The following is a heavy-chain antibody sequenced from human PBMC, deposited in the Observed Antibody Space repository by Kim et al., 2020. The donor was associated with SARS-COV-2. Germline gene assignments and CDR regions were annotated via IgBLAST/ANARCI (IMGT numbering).Heavy chain of an antibody. V-gene: IGHV3-33*05. J-gene: IGHJ4*02. CDR1: GFTFSSYG. Sequence: GGSLRLSCAVSGFTFSSYGMHWVRQAPGKGLEWVAVISYDGSNKYYADSVKGRFTISRDNSKNTLYLQMNSLRAEDTAVYCCARALRPYYYDSSGYFDYWGQGTLVTVSS. CDR2: ISYDGSNK. D-gene: IGHD3-22*01. CDR3: ARALRPYYYDSSGYFDY.